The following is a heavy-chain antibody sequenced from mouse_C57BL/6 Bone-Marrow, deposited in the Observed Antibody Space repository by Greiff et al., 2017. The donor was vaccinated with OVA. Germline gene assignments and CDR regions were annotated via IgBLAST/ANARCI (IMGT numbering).Heavy chain of an antibody. CDR3: ARSHGGFAY. J-gene: IGHJ3*01. CDR2: FWSGGGR. CDR1: GFSLTSYG. V-gene: IGHV2-2*01. Sequence: VQLQQSGPGLVQPSQSLSITCTVSGFSLTSYGVHWVRQSPGQGLEWLGVFWSGGGRDYNAAFISRLSISKDNSKSQVFFKMNSLQADDTAIYCCARSHGGFAYWGQGTLVTVSA.